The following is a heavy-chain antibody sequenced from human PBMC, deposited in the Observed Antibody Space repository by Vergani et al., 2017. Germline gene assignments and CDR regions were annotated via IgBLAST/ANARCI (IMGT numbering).Heavy chain of an antibody. CDR1: GGSISSGDYY. CDR3: ARHGNNDSSGYYYGFDY. Sequence: QVQLQESGPGLVKPSQTLSLTCTVSGGSISSGDYYWSWIRQPPGKGLEWIGYIYYSGGTYYNPSLKSRVTISVDTSKNQFSLKLSSVTAADTAVYYCARHGNNDSSGYYYGFDYWGQGTLVTVSS. D-gene: IGHD3-22*01. V-gene: IGHV4-30-4*01. J-gene: IGHJ4*02. CDR2: IYYSGGT.